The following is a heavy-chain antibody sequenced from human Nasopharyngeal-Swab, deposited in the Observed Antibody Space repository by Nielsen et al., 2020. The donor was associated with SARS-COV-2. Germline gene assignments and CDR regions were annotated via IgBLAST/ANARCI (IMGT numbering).Heavy chain of an antibody. CDR1: GTTLSTFG. D-gene: IGHD5-24*01. Sequence: SVKVSCKSSGTTLSTFGLSWVRQAPGQGLEWVGGFIPDCGTINYAQRFLGRVTITADESTTTAYMDLRGLRSDDTAIYYCTRWGYNYTYWGQGTLVTVSS. CDR2: FIPDCGTI. J-gene: IGHJ4*02. CDR3: TRWGYNYTY. V-gene: IGHV1-69*13.